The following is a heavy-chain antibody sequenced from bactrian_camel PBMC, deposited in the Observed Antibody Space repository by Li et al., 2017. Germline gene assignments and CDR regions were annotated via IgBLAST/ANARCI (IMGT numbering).Heavy chain of an antibody. J-gene: IGHJ4*01. CDR3: AYSLGWSTSEMLEVREYNY. CDR1: GDTYRSYL. V-gene: IGHV3S55*01. CDR2: VDNDDTT. D-gene: IGHD1*01. Sequence: VQLVESGGGSVQAGGSLRLSCAASGDTYRSYLMGWFRQAPGKEREGVAAVDNDDTTRYADSVKGRFTISLDSAKNTLYLQMNSLKPEDTAMYICAYSLGWSTSEMLEVREYNYWGQGTQVTVS.